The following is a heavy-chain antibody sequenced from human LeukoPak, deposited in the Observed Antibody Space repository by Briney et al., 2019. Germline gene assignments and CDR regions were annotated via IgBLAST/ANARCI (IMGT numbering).Heavy chain of an antibody. CDR3: ARDAAYSSSSDY. J-gene: IGHJ4*02. CDR2: IKQDGSEK. Sequence: GGSLRLSCVASGFTFSSNWMSWVRQAPGKGLEWVANIKQDGSEKYYVDSVKGRFTISRDNAKNSLYLQMNSLRAEDTAVYYCARDAAYSSSSDYWGQGTLVTVSS. CDR1: GFTFSSNW. D-gene: IGHD6-6*01. V-gene: IGHV3-7*01.